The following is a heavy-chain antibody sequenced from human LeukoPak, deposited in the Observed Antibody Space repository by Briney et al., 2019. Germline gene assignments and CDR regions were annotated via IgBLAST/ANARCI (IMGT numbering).Heavy chain of an antibody. J-gene: IGHJ4*02. D-gene: IGHD1-26*01. CDR1: GFTFTDHY. V-gene: IGHV3-72*01. CDR3: AMLSRGPGIVGATDYFDY. Sequence: GGSLRLSCAASGFTFTDHYMDWVRQAPGKGLEWVGRTRNKAKSYTTEYAASVKGRFTISRDDSKNSLYLHMNSLKIEDTAVYYCAMLSRGPGIVGATDYFDYWGQGILVTVSS. CDR2: TRNKAKSYTT.